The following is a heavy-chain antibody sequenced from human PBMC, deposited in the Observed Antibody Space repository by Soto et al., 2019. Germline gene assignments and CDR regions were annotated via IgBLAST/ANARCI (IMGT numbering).Heavy chain of an antibody. CDR2: ISSDGSNK. J-gene: IGHJ4*02. CDR3: AMDLYGGSSRFDF. Sequence: QVQLVESGGGLVQPGRSLRLSCAASGFTFSSNGIHWVRQAQGKGLEWVAVISSDGSNKYYADSVKGRFTISRDNSKNTLYLQMNSLRAEDTAVYYCAMDLYGGSSRFDFWGQGTLVTVSS. D-gene: IGHD2-15*01. CDR1: GFTFSSNG. V-gene: IGHV3-30*03.